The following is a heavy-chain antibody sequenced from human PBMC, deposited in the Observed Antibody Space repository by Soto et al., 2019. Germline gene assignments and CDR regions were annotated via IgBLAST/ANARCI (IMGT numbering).Heavy chain of an antibody. Sequence: QVQLVQSGAEVKKPGSSVKVSCKASEGPFREYAFSWVRQAPGQGLEWLGGIMPIFRAPDYAQKFQGRVTITADESTRTAYMEMRSLRSEDTAVYYCVSWLKGADIGNYYYGLDVWGQGTTVTVS. J-gene: IGHJ6*02. CDR3: VSWLKGADIGNYYYGLDV. V-gene: IGHV1-69*12. D-gene: IGHD2-15*01. CDR2: IMPIFRAP. CDR1: EGPFREYA.